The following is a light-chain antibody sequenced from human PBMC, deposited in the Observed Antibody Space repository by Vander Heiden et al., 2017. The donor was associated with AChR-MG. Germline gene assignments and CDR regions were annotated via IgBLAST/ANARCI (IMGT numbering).Light chain of an antibody. V-gene: IGKV3-15*01. CDR1: QSVRNTY. Sequence: EIVMTQSPGTLSLSPGETATLTCRATQSVRNTYLAWYQQKPGQAPRLLIYGISTRATGIPDRFSARGSGTEFTLTIRSLQSEDSAVYYCQQYASWPLTFGGGTKVEIK. CDR2: GIS. CDR3: QQYASWPLT. J-gene: IGKJ4*01.